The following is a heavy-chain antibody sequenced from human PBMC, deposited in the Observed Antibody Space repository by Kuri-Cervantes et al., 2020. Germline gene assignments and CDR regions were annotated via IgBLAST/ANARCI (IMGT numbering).Heavy chain of an antibody. CDR2: IKQDGSEK. J-gene: IGHJ4*02. D-gene: IGHD5-24*01. V-gene: IGHV3-7*01. CDR3: ARDAGDGSLDY. Sequence: GESLKISCAASGFTFSSYSMNWVRQAPGKGLEWVANIKQDGSEKYYVVSVKGRFTISRDNAKNSLYLQMNSLRAEDTAVYYCARDAGDGSLDYWGQGTLVTVSS. CDR1: GFTFSSYS.